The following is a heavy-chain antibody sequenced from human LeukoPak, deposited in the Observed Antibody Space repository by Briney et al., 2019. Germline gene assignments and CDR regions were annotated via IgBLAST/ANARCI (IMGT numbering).Heavy chain of an antibody. J-gene: IGHJ4*02. Sequence: SETLSLTCTVSGGSISSSSYYWGWIRQPPGKGLEWIGSIYYSGSTYYNPSLKSRVTISVDTSKNQFSLKLSSVTAADAAVYYCARQLSDYDYVWGSYRPTWWFDYWGQGTLVTVSS. CDR2: IYYSGST. CDR3: ARQLSDYDYVWGSYRPTWWFDY. CDR1: GGSISSSSYY. V-gene: IGHV4-39*01. D-gene: IGHD3-16*02.